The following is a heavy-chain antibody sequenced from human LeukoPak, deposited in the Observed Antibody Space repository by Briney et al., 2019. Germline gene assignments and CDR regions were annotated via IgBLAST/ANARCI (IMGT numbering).Heavy chain of an antibody. Sequence: VASVKVSCKASGYTFTDYYMHWVRQAPGQGLEWMGWINPNSGGTKYAQKFQGRVTMTRDTSITTAFLELSRLRSDDTAVYYCARDSTLINYYYSMDVWGRGTTVTVSS. V-gene: IGHV1-2*02. CDR1: GYTFTDYY. J-gene: IGHJ6*03. D-gene: IGHD5-24*01. CDR3: ARDSTLINYYYSMDV. CDR2: INPNSGGT.